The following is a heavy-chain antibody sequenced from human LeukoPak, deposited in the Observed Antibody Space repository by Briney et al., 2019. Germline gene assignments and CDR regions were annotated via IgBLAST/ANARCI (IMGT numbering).Heavy chain of an antibody. V-gene: IGHV4-59*12. CDR3: ARGPISRGHGTRFDY. CDR2: IYDSGST. CDR1: GGSISSYY. J-gene: IGHJ4*02. D-gene: IGHD1-26*01. Sequence: SETLSLTCTVSGGSISSYYLSWVRQPPGKGLEWMGDIYDSGSTNYNPSLTSRVTISVDTYKNQFSLKLSSVTAADTAVYYCARGPISRGHGTRFDYWGKGTLVTVSS.